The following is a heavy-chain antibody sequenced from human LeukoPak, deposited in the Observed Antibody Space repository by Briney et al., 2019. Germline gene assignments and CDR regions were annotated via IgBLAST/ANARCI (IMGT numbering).Heavy chain of an antibody. CDR1: GYTFTGYY. V-gene: IGHV1-2*04. CDR2: INPNSGGT. Sequence: ASVKVSCKASGYTFTGYYMHWVRQAPGQGLEWMGWINPNSGGTNYAQKFQGWVTMTRDTSISTAYMELSSLRSEDTAVYYCAAGFYGSGSYTFDYWGQGTLVTVSS. D-gene: IGHD3-10*01. J-gene: IGHJ4*02. CDR3: AAGFYGSGSYTFDY.